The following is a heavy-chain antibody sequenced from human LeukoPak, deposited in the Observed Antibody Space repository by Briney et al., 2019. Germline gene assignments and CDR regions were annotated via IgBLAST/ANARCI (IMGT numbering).Heavy chain of an antibody. J-gene: IGHJ6*03. CDR2: INHSGST. V-gene: IGHV4-34*01. CDR3: ARLPPPRVSNKPYYNYYMDV. Sequence: SETLSLTCAVYGVSFSGYYWSWIRQPPGKGLEWIGEINHSGSTNYNPSLKSRVTISVDTSKNQFSLKLSSVTAADTAVYYCARLPPPRVSNKPYYNYYMDVWGKGTTVTVSS. D-gene: IGHD4-11*01. CDR1: GVSFSGYY.